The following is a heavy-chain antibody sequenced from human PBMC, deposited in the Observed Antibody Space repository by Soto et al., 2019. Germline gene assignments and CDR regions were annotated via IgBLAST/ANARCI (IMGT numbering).Heavy chain of an antibody. J-gene: IGHJ6*02. Sequence: QVQLVQSGAEVKKPGSSVKVSCKAPGGTFSSYAISWVRQAPGQGLEWMGGIIPIFGTAKYAQKFQGRVTITADESTRTGYMELSSLRSEDTAVYYCARSQGGSSSLDIYYYYYYGMDVWCQGTTVTVSS. V-gene: IGHV1-69*01. CDR3: ARSQGGSSSLDIYYYYYYGMDV. CDR1: GGTFSSYA. CDR2: IIPIFGTA. D-gene: IGHD2-15*01.